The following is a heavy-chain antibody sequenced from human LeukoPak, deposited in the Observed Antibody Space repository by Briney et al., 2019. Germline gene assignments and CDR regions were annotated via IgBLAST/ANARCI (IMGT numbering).Heavy chain of an antibody. CDR3: ARSLALLRYIDF. J-gene: IGHJ4*02. CDR2: INHSGST. Sequence: SETLSLTCAVYGGSFSGYYWSWIRQPPGKGLEWIGEINHSGSTNYNPSLKSGVTISVDTSKNQFPLKLSSVTAADTAVYYCARSLALLRYIDFWGQGTLVTVSS. D-gene: IGHD3-3*02. V-gene: IGHV4-34*01. CDR1: GGSFSGYY.